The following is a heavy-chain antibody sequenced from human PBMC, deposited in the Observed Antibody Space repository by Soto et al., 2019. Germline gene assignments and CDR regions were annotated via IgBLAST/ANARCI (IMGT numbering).Heavy chain of an antibody. CDR3: ARNDAACDI. Sequence: QVQLQESGPGLVKPSETLSLTCTVSGGSVSSGSYYWTWIRQSPGKGLEWVGYIYYNGATSYNPSLKSGVPLSSDTSKNQFSLQLPSVTAADTAVYYCARNDAACDIWGQGTMVSVSS. V-gene: IGHV4-61*01. CDR2: IYYNGAT. CDR1: GGSVSSGSYY. J-gene: IGHJ3*02.